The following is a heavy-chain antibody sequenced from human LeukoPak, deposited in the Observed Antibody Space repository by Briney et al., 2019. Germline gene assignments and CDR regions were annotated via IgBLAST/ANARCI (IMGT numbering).Heavy chain of an antibody. D-gene: IGHD1-26*01. CDR2: INHSGRT. CDR3: ARRLWYSESSGYYFDY. J-gene: IGHJ4*02. CDR1: GVSISSDY. Sequence: SETLSLTCTVSGVSISSDYWYWSWVRQPPGKGLEWIGYINHSGRTNYNPSLKSRVIVSLETCKNQGSLILSSVTAADTAVYHCARRLWYSESSGYYFDYWGQGTLVTVSS. V-gene: IGHV4-59*01.